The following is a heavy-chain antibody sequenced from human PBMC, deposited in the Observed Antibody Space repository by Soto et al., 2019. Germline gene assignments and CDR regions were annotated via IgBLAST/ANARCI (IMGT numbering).Heavy chain of an antibody. CDR2: IWYDGSNK. V-gene: IGHV3-33*01. Sequence: QVQLVESGGGVVQPGRSLRLSCAASGFTFSSYGMHWVRQAPGKGLERVAVIWYDGSNKYYADSVKGRFTIARDNSKNTLYLHMNRLSSDVTAVYYCSSGYYGFWSVYYSQFVFWGQVTLVTVCS. CDR1: GFTFSSYG. CDR3: SSGYYGFWSVYYSQFVF. J-gene: IGHJ4*02. D-gene: IGHD3-3*01.